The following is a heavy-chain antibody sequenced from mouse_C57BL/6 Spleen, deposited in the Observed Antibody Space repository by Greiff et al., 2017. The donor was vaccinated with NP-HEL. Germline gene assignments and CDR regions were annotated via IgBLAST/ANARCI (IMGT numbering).Heavy chain of an antibody. D-gene: IGHD2-3*01. CDR1: GYTFTSYW. J-gene: IGHJ2*01. CDR2: IYPGSGST. Sequence: QVHVKQSGAELVKPGASVKMSCKASGYTFTSYWITWVKQRPGQGLEWIGDIYPGSGSTNYNEKFKSKATLTVDTSSSTAYMQLSSLTSEDSAVYYCARDDGYHGDYWGQGTTLTVSS. CDR3: ARDDGYHGDY. V-gene: IGHV1-55*01.